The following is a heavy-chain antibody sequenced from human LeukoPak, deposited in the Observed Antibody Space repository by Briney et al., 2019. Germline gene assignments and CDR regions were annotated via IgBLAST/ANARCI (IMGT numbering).Heavy chain of an antibody. CDR2: ISAYNGNT. J-gene: IGHJ4*02. Sequence: ASVKVSCKACGYTFTSYGISWVRQAPGQGLESMGWISAYNGNTNYAQKLQGRVTMTTDTSTSTAYMELRSLRSDDTAVYYCAISVVGIAAAGIFDYWGQGTLVTVSS. CDR3: AISVVGIAAAGIFDY. CDR1: GYTFTSYG. V-gene: IGHV1-18*01. D-gene: IGHD6-13*01.